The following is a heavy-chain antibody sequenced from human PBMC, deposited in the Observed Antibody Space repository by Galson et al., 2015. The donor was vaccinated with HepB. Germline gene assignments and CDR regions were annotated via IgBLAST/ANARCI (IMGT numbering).Heavy chain of an antibody. CDR3: VNLPQNCDSISCYFH. V-gene: IGHV3-64D*06. CDR2: ISGSGDTT. CDR1: GFTFKNFV. Sequence: SLRLSCAASGFTFKNFVLHWVRQAPGKGLQFVSAISGSGDTTYYADSVKGRFTISRDNSKNTLYLQMRSLRIEDTAVYYCVNLPQNCDSISCYFHWGQGTLVTVSS. D-gene: IGHD2-2*01. J-gene: IGHJ4*02.